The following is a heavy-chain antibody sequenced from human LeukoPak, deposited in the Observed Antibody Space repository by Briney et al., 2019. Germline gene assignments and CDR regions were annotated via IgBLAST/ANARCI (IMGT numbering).Heavy chain of an antibody. D-gene: IGHD4-17*01. CDR2: INHSGST. CDR1: GGSFSGYY. J-gene: IGHJ4*02. CDR3: ARGDYGDYAIDY. Sequence: PSETLSLTCAVYGGSFSGYYWSWIRQPPGKGLEWIGEINHSGSTNYNPSLKSRVTISVDTSKNQLSLKLSSVTAADTAVYYCARGDYGDYAIDYWGQGTLVTVSS. V-gene: IGHV4-34*01.